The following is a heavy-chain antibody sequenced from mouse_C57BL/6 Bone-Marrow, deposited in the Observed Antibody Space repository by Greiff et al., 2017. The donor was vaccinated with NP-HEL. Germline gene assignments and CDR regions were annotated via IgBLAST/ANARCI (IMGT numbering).Heavy chain of an antibody. CDR2: IYPRSGNT. V-gene: IGHV1-81*01. Sequence: VQLVESGAELARPGASVKLSCKASGYTFTSYGISWVKQRTGQGLEWIGEIYPRSGNTYYNEKFKGKATLTADKSSSTAYMELRSLTSADSAVYFCARSPYYYGSSTWFAYWGQGTLVTVSA. D-gene: IGHD1-1*01. J-gene: IGHJ3*01. CDR3: ARSPYYYGSSTWFAY. CDR1: GYTFTSYG.